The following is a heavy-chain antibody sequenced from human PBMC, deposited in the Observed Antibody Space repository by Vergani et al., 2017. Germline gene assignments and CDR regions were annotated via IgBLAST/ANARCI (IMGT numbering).Heavy chain of an antibody. CDR2: IKSKTDGGTT. J-gene: IGHJ4*02. Sequence: EVKLVESGGGLVKPGGSLRLSCAASGFTFSNAWMSWVRQPPGKGLEWVGRIKSKTDGGTTDYAAPVKGRFTISRDDSKNTLYLQMNSLKTEDTAVCYCTTDPAYYYDSSGYSIFDYWGQGTLVTVSS. D-gene: IGHD3-22*01. CDR3: TTDPAYYYDSSGYSIFDY. V-gene: IGHV3-15*01. CDR1: GFTFSNAW.